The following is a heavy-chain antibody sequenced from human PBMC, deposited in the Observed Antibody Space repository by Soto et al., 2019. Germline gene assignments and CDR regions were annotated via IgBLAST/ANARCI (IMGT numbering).Heavy chain of an antibody. CDR1: GFTVSTKY. Sequence: EVQLVESGGGLVQPGGSLRLSCAASGFTVSTKYMSWVRQAPGKGLEWVSVIYSGGSTFYADSVRGRFTISRDNSKNRVNLKRSGRRAEDRVVFSWGRDPGAAASGGREPLV. CDR2: IYSGGST. CDR3: GRDPGAAAS. J-gene: IGHJ4*02. V-gene: IGHV3-66*01. D-gene: IGHD7-27*01.